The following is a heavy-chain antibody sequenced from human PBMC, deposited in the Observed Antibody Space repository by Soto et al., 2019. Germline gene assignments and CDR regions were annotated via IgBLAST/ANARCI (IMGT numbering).Heavy chain of an antibody. CDR2: IYYSGST. CDR3: ARHDRLELRPTLVDY. V-gene: IGHV4-59*08. D-gene: IGHD1-7*01. CDR1: GGSISRYY. J-gene: IGHJ4*02. Sequence: SETLSLTCAVSGGSISRYYWSWIRQPPGKGLEWIGYIYYSGSTNYNPSLKSRVTISVDTSKNQFSLKLSSVTAADTAVYYCARHDRLELRPTLVDYWGQGTLVTVSS.